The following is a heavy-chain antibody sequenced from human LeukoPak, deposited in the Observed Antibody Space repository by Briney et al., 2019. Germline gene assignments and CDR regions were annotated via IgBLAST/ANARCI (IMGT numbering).Heavy chain of an antibody. J-gene: IGHJ6*03. CDR1: GGSFRGYY. V-gene: IGHV4-34*01. D-gene: IGHD3-10*01. Sequence: SETLPLTCAVYGGSFRGYYWGWIPHPPGKGLGWIGDINHSVSTNYNPSLKSRVTISVDTSKNQFSLKLSSVTAAATAVYYCARGADYYGSGSYSVRYYYYYMDVWGKGTTVTVSS. CDR2: INHSVST. CDR3: ARGADYYGSGSYSVRYYYYYMDV.